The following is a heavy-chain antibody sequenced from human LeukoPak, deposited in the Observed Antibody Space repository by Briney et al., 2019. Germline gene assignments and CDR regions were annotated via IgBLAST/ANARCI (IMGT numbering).Heavy chain of an antibody. CDR2: IKQDGSEK. CDR1: GFSVSGYW. J-gene: IGHJ3*02. Sequence: GGSLRLSCAVSGFSVSGYWMTWVRQAPGKGLEWVANIKQDGSEKNYVDSVKGRFTISRDNAENSLFLQMNSLRVEDTAVYYCARVTFDIWGQGTMVTVSS. V-gene: IGHV3-7*01. CDR3: ARVTFDI.